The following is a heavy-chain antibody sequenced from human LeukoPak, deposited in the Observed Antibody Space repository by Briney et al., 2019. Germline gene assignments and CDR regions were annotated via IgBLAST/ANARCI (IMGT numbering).Heavy chain of an antibody. D-gene: IGHD3-22*01. CDR3: ARGAYYYED. Sequence: PGGSLRLSCAASGFTVSSNYMSWVRQAPGKGLEWVSVIYSGGSGNYADSVKGRFTISRDNAKNSLYLQMNSLRAEDTAVYYCARGAYYYEDWGQGTLVTVSS. V-gene: IGHV3-53*01. CDR2: IYSGGSG. J-gene: IGHJ4*02. CDR1: GFTVSSNY.